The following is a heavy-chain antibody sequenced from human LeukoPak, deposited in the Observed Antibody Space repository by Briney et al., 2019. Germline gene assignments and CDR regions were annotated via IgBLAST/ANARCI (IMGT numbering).Heavy chain of an antibody. V-gene: IGHV3-7*03. Sequence: GGTLRLSCAASGFTFSRHRMYWVRQAPGKGLEWVANIKQDGSAKPYVDSVKGRFTISRDNAKNSLFLQMNSLRAEDTAVYYCARDNGWSADFWGQGTLVTVSS. D-gene: IGHD2-15*01. CDR1: GFTFSRHR. J-gene: IGHJ4*02. CDR3: ARDNGWSADF. CDR2: IKQDGSAK.